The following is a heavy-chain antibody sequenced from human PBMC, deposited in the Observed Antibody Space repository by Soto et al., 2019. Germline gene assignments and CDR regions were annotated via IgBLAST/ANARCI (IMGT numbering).Heavy chain of an antibody. CDR3: AHSGYYDSSYQTLWGGYFHH. CDR1: GFSLSTSGVG. Sequence: QITLKESGPTLVKPTPPLTLTSTFYGFSLSTSGVGVGWIRQPPGKHLEWLALIYWDDDKRYSPSLKSRLNTAKDISKNLVVRTMTNMDPVDTATYYCAHSGYYDSSYQTLWGGYFHHWGQGTLVTVSS. V-gene: IGHV2-5*02. CDR2: IYWDDDK. D-gene: IGHD3-22*01. J-gene: IGHJ1*01.